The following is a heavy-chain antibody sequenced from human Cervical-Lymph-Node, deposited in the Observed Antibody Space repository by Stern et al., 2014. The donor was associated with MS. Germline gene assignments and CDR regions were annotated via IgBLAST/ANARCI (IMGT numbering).Heavy chain of an antibody. Sequence: VQLVQSGAEVKKPGASVKVSCKASGYSSTSYGFSWVRQAPGQGLEWMGWINAYNGNTNYAQKFKGRVTMTTDTSTSTAYMELRSLRSDDTAVYYCAVTREYSYGSHYWGQGTLVTVSS. V-gene: IGHV1-18*01. CDR2: INAYNGNT. J-gene: IGHJ4*02. CDR1: GYSSTSYG. D-gene: IGHD5-18*01. CDR3: AVTREYSYGSHY.